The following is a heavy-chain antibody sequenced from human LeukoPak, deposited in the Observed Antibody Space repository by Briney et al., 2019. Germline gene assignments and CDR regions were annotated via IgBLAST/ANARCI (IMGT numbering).Heavy chain of an antibody. CDR1: GYTFTGYY. Sequence: GASVKVSCKASGYTFTGYYMHWVRQAPGQGLEWMGWINPNSGGTNYAQKFQGRVTMTRDTSISTAYMELSRLRSDDTAVYYCARLGSITGTTEFHYWGQGTLVTVSS. J-gene: IGHJ4*02. CDR2: INPNSGGT. V-gene: IGHV1-2*02. D-gene: IGHD1-7*01. CDR3: ARLGSITGTTEFHY.